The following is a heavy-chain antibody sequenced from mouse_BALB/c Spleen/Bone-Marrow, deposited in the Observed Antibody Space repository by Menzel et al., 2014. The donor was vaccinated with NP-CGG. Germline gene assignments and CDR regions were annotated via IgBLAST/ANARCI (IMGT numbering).Heavy chain of an antibody. V-gene: IGHV6-6*02. CDR2: IRLKSNNYAT. CDR1: GFTFSNYW. Sequence: EVKLMESGGGLVQPGRSMKLSCVASGFTFSNYWMNWVRQSPEKGLVWVAEIRLKSNNYATHYAESVRGRFTISRDDSKSSVYLQMNNLRAEDTGIYYCTTGFAYWGQGTLVTVSA. J-gene: IGHJ3*01. CDR3: TTGFAY.